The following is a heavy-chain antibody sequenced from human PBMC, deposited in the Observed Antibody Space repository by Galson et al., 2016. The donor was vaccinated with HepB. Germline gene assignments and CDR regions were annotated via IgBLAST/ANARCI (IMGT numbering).Heavy chain of an antibody. CDR3: AKERVAAAGVGYGMDV. V-gene: IGHV3-23*01. D-gene: IGHD6-13*01. J-gene: IGHJ6*02. CDR2: IRGNNDDT. CDR1: EFIFSTNA. Sequence: LRLSCAASEFIFSTNAMNWVRQAPGKGLEWVSGIRGNNDDTYYADFVKGRFTISRDKSKNTLLLQMNSLRAEDSAVYYCAKERVAAAGVGYGMDVWGQGTTVTVS.